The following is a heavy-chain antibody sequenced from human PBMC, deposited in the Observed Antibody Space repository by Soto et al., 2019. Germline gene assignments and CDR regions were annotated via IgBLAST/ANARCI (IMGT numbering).Heavy chain of an antibody. D-gene: IGHD6-19*01. V-gene: IGHV3-49*03. CDR2: IRSKSFGATT. J-gene: IGHJ4*02. CDR3: TGAAYTSGWWVPTGVDS. CDR1: GFPFGAYA. Sequence: GGSLRLSCFTSGFPFGAYAMSWFRQAPGKWLEWLSFIRSKSFGATTEYAASVKGRYTISRDDSESIAYLQMTSLKTADTAVYYCTGAAYTSGWWVPTGVDSWGQGALVTV.